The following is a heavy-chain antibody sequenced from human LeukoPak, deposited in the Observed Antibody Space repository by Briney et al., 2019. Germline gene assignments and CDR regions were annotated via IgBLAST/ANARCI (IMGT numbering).Heavy chain of an antibody. V-gene: IGHV3-23*01. D-gene: IGHD2-2*01. J-gene: IGHJ4*02. CDR1: GFTFSSYA. CDR2: ISGSGGST. CDR3: AKDPHRPRYCSSTSCYSAGHVY. Sequence: GGSLRLSCAASGFTFSSYAMSWVRQAPGQGLEWVSAISGSGGSTYYADYVKGRFTISRDNSKNTLYLQMNSLRAEDTAVYYCAKDPHRPRYCSSTSCYSAGHVYWGQGTLVTVSS.